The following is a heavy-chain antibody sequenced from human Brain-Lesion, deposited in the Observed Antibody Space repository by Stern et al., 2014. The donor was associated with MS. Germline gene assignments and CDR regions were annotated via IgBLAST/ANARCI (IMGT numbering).Heavy chain of an antibody. CDR3: ARDYGDLEFDL. V-gene: IGHV4-61*02. D-gene: IGHD4-17*01. CDR1: GGPISSHSYY. Sequence: VQLVESGPGLVKPSQTLSLTCTVSGGPISSHSYYWSWIRQPAGTGLEWFGRSVARGKPNYTPSLKSRVPNSVATSKNQWSLRWSSVTASDTAVYYCARDYGDLEFDLWGQGTLVTVSS. CDR2: SVARGKP. J-gene: IGHJ4*02.